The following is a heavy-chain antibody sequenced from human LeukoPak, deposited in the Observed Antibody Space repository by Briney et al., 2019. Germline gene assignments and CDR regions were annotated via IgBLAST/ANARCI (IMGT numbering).Heavy chain of an antibody. Sequence: GGSLRLSCAVTGFTVTSNFMSWVRQAPGKGLEWVSVIYDRGDTYYADSVKGRFTVSRDTSKNTLYLQLNNLAPEDTAVYYCAGRRANTCNFCFVYWGQGTLVTVSS. V-gene: IGHV3-66*02. CDR2: IYDRGDT. CDR1: GFTVTSNF. CDR3: AGRRANTCNFCFVY. J-gene: IGHJ4*02. D-gene: IGHD1-1*01.